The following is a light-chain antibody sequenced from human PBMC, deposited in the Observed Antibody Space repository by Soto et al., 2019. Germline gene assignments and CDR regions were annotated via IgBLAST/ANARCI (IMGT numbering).Light chain of an antibody. J-gene: IGKJ1*01. CDR3: QQFHSYPRT. CDR2: AAS. V-gene: IGKV1-9*01. CDR1: QGISNF. Sequence: DIQLTQSPSFLSASVGDRVTITCRASQGISNFLAWYQQKPGKAPKLLIFAASSLQSGVPSRFSRSGSGTEFTLTITSLQPEDFATYCCQQFHSYPRTFGQGTKVEIK.